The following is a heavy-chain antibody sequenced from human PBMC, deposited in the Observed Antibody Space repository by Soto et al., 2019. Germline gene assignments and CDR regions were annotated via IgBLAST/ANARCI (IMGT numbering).Heavy chain of an antibody. D-gene: IGHD3-10*01. CDR3: TRRFSYGSGKYAIDL. CDR2: ISNSGNT. Sequence: SGTLSLTCSVSGGSIPNNFYYWTWIRQPPGKDLEWIGYISNSGNTAYNPSLNSRGTISVDKPKNQFSLKLRSVTAADTAMYYCTRRFSYGSGKYAIDLWGQGATVTVSS. CDR1: GGSIPNNFYY. V-gene: IGHV4-61*05. J-gene: IGHJ6*02.